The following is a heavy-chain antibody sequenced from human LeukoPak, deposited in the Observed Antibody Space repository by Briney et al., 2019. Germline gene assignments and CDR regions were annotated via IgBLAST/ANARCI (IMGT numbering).Heavy chain of an antibody. CDR2: ISSSSSYI. D-gene: IGHD6-19*01. V-gene: IGHV3-21*01. CDR3: ARDREYSSGYLDY. CDR1: RFTFSSYS. J-gene: IGHJ4*02. Sequence: GGSLRLSCAASRFTFSSYSMNWVRQAPGKGLEWVSSISSSSSYIYYADSVKGRFTISRDNAKNSLYLQMNSLRAEDTAVYYCARDREYSSGYLDYWGQGTLVTVSS.